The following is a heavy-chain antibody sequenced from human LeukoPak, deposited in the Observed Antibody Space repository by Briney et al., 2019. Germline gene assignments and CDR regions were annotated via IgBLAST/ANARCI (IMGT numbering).Heavy chain of an antibody. CDR1: GGSISSSSYY. J-gene: IGHJ4*02. CDR3: ARAESDFYYFDY. CDR2: IYYSGST. Sequence: PSETLSLTCSVSGGSISSSSYYWSWIRQPPGKGLEWIGYIYYSGSTYYNPSLKSRVTISVDTSKNQFSLKLSSVTAADTAVYYCARAESDFYYFDYWGQGTLVTVSS. V-gene: IGHV4-30-4*01.